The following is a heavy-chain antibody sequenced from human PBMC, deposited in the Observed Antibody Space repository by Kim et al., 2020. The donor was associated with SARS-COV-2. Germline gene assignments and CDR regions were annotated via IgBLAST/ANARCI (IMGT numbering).Heavy chain of an antibody. J-gene: IGHJ5*02. CDR3: ARLEYSSSSRLFDP. D-gene: IGHD6-6*01. Sequence: SETLSLTCTVSGGSVSSSNYYWGWIRQPPGKGLEWIGNIYHTGDTYYNPSLKSRVTISVDTSKNHFSLKLSSLTAADTAVYYCARLEYSSSSRLFDPWGQGTLVTVSS. CDR1: GGSVSSSNYY. CDR2: IYHTGDT. V-gene: IGHV4-39*02.